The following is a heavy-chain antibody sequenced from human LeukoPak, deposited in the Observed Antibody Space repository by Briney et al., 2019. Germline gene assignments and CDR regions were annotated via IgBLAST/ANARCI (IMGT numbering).Heavy chain of an antibody. Sequence: PGGSLRLSCATSGFTFSNYGMHWVRQAPGKGLEWVAVISYDGSNKYYADSVKGRFTISRDNSKNTLYLQMNSLRSDDTAVYYCARAALWFGEFWGQGTLVTVSS. CDR2: ISYDGSNK. J-gene: IGHJ4*02. D-gene: IGHD3-10*01. CDR3: ARAALWFGEF. V-gene: IGHV3-30*03. CDR1: GFTFSNYG.